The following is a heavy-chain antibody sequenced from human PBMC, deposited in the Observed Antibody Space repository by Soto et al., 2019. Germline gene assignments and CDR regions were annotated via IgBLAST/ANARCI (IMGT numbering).Heavy chain of an antibody. CDR3: AKDFLPWNDVPYFDY. CDR1: GYTFTSYG. V-gene: IGHV1-18*01. D-gene: IGHD1-1*01. CDR2: ISAYNGNT. Sequence: SVKVSCKASGYTFTSYGISWVRQAPGQGLEWMGWISAYNGNTNYAQKLQGRVTMTTDTSTSTAYMELRSLRAEDTAVYYCAKDFLPWNDVPYFDYWGQGTLVTVSS. J-gene: IGHJ4*02.